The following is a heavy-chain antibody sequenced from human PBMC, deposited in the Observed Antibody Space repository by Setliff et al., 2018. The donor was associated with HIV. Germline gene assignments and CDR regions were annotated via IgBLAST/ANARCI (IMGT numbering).Heavy chain of an antibody. Sequence: PSETLSLTCAVSGASFVGDNHWSWIRQTPERGLEWIAYFMYTDIHYVNYLNYRNPSLASRLSISVDKSKSRFSLTLSSVTAADTAVYYCARARSDWYNVRPYYFDLWGQGTPVTVSS. CDR2: FMYTDIHYVNYLN. V-gene: IGHV4-30-4*01. J-gene: IGHJ4*02. CDR1: GASFVGDNH. D-gene: IGHD6-19*01. CDR3: ARARSDWYNVRPYYFDL.